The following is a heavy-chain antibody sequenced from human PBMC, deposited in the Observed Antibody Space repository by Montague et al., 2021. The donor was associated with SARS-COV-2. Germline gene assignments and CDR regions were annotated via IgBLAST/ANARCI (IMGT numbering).Heavy chain of an antibody. Sequence: SETLSLTCAVSGGSFSGYYWTWIRQPPGKGLEWIGEINHSGSTNYNPSLKSRVTISVDTSKNQFSLKLSSVTAADTAVYYCARSKPISSFYCYYGMDVWGQGTTATVSS. J-gene: IGHJ6*02. V-gene: IGHV4-34*01. CDR3: ARSKPISSFYCYYGMDV. D-gene: IGHD2-2*01. CDR1: GGSFSGYY. CDR2: INHSGST.